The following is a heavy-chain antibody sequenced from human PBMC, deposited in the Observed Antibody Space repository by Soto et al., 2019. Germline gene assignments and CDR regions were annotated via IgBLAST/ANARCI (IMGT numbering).Heavy chain of an antibody. Sequence: PSETLSLTSTVSGGSISSYYWSWIWQPPGKGLEWIGYIYYSGSTNYNPSLKSRVTISVDTSKNQFSLKLSSVTAADTAVYYCARRGVLTGYHDYWGQGTLVTVSS. V-gene: IGHV4-59*01. CDR2: IYYSGST. J-gene: IGHJ4*02. CDR3: ARRGVLTGYHDY. CDR1: GGSISSYY. D-gene: IGHD3-9*01.